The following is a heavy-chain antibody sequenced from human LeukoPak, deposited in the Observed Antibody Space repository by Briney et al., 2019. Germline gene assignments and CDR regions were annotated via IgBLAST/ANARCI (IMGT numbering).Heavy chain of an antibody. D-gene: IGHD3-10*01. V-gene: IGHV1-2*02. J-gene: IGHJ4*02. CDR2: INPNSGGT. CDR1: GYTFTVYY. Sequence: ASVKVSSKASGYTFTVYYMHWVRQAPGQGLEWMGWINPNSGGTNYAQKFQGRVTMTRDTSISTAYMELSRLRSDDTAVYYCARESTIVRGVTGIDYWGQGTLVTVSS. CDR3: ARESTIVRGVTGIDY.